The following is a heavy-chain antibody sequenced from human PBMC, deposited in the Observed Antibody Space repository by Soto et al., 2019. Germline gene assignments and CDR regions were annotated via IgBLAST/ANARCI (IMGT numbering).Heavy chain of an antibody. D-gene: IGHD3-10*01. Sequence: EVQLLESGGGLLQPGGSLRLSCAASGFTFSNFVMGWVRRAPGKGLEWVSAIGGTSGSTYYADSVKGRFIISRDNSKNTVSLHMNSLRAEDTATYYCAKRRGEGYFDFWGRGTLATVSS. J-gene: IGHJ2*01. V-gene: IGHV3-23*01. CDR2: IGGTSGST. CDR3: AKRRGEGYFDF. CDR1: GFTFSNFV.